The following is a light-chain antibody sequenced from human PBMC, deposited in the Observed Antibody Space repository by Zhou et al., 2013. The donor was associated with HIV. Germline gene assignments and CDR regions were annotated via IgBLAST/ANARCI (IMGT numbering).Light chain of an antibody. CDR1: QSVSSS. V-gene: IGKV3-11*01. CDR2: DAS. J-gene: IGKJ4*01. CDR3: QQRSNWPLT. Sequence: EIVLTQSPATLSLSPGERATLSCRASQSVSSSLAWYQQKPGQAPRLLIYDASKRAPGIPARVSGSGSGTDFTLVISSLEPEDFAVYFCQQRSNWPLTFGGGTKVEIK.